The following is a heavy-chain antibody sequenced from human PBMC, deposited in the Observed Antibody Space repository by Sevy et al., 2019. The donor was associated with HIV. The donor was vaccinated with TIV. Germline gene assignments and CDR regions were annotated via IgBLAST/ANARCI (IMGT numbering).Heavy chain of an antibody. V-gene: IGHV3-30*02. D-gene: IGHD4-4*01. CDR3: AKEGVWEMTAVTTHEKNWFDP. CDR2: IRYDGSNK. CDR1: GFTFSSYG. J-gene: IGHJ5*02. Sequence: GGSLRLSCAASGFTFSSYGMHWVRQAPGKGLEWVAFIRYDGSNKYYADSVKGRFTISRDNSKNTLYLQMNSLRAEDTAVYYCAKEGVWEMTAVTTHEKNWFDPWGQGTLVTVSS.